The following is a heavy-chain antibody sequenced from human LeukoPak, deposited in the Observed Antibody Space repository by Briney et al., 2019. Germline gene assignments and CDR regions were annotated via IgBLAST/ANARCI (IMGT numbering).Heavy chain of an antibody. Sequence: SETLSLTCSVSGGSIRSSHSFWGWIRQPLGKGLEWIATIYENGNTYYSLSLKSRVTISVDTSNNEFSLNLNSVTAADTAMYYCARATAAPSSYYFDHWGQGTLVTVSS. D-gene: IGHD6-25*01. CDR3: ARATAAPSSYYFDH. CDR1: GGSIRSSHSF. V-gene: IGHV4-39*07. J-gene: IGHJ4*02. CDR2: IYENGNT.